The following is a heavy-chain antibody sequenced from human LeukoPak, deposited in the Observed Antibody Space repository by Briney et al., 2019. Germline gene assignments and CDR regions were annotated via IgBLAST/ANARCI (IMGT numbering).Heavy chain of an antibody. Sequence: GGSLRLSCAASGFTFSDYAMSWVRQAPEKGLEWVSTISHVGGTYYADSVRGRFTISRDDSKNMVYLQMDSLRAEDTAVYYCARDTGRNFDYWGQGTLVTVSS. CDR3: ARDTGRNFDY. CDR1: GFTFSDYA. J-gene: IGHJ4*02. CDR2: ISHVGGT. D-gene: IGHD1-14*01. V-gene: IGHV3-23*01.